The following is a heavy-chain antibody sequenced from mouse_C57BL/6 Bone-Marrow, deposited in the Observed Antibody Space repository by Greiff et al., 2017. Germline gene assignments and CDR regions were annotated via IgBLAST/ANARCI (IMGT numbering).Heavy chain of an antibody. Sequence: EVKLMESEGGLVQPGSSMKLSCTASGFTFSDYYMALVRQVPEKGLEWVANINYDGSSTYYLDSLKSRFIISRDNAKNILYLQMSSLKSEDTATYYCARQDGYYYFDYWGQGTTLTVSS. CDR3: ARQDGYYYFDY. J-gene: IGHJ2*01. D-gene: IGHD2-3*01. CDR1: GFTFSDYY. V-gene: IGHV5-16*01. CDR2: INYDGSST.